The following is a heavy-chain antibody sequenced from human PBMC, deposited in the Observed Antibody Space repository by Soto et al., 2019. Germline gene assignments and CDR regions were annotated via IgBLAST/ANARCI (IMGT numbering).Heavy chain of an antibody. CDR1: GFTFSNYD. J-gene: IGHJ4*02. V-gene: IGHV3-13*01. CDR3: ASGGLYI. D-gene: IGHD3-16*01. CDR2: IGTAGDT. Sequence: EVQLVESGGGLVQPGGSLRLSCAASGFTFSNYDMHWVRQTTGKGLEWVSGIGTAGDTYYSGSVKCRFSISREDAKNSFYLQMNSLRAEDTAGYYFASGGLYICGQGTLVAVSS.